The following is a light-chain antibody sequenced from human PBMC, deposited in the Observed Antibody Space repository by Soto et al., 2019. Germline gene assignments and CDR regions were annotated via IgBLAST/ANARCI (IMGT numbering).Light chain of an antibody. Sequence: EILVTQCPGTPSFFPGERATLSCRGSHRVTSRSIAWYHQKTRKAPRLLIYGASSRATGIPDRFSGSGSGTDFTLTISRLEPEDFAVYYCQQYGSSPPGTFGQGTKVDIK. CDR3: QQYGSSPPGT. CDR2: GAS. CDR1: HRVTSRS. V-gene: IGKV3-20*01. J-gene: IGKJ1*01.